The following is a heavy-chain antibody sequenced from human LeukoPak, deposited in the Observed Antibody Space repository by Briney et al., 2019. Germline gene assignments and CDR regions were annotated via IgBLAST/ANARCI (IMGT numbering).Heavy chain of an antibody. CDR3: AREVEYGDYRDQDAFDI. CDR2: ISSSSSYI. D-gene: IGHD4-17*01. V-gene: IGHV3-21*01. Sequence: PGGSLRLSCAASGFTFSSYSMNWVRQAPGKGLEWVSSISSSSSYIYYADSVKGRFTISRDNAKNSLYLQMNSLRAEDTAVYYCAREVEYGDYRDQDAFDIRGQETMVTVSS. CDR1: GFTFSSYS. J-gene: IGHJ3*02.